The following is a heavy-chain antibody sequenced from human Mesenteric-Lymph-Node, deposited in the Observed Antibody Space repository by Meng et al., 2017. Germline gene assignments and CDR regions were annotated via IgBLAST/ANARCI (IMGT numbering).Heavy chain of an antibody. Sequence: EVQLLGSGEGLVQPGESLRLSCAATAFNFRTYWMTWVRQAPGKGLELVAYISGGGTEKKYLDSVNGRFTISRDNAKNSVYLQMNSLRADDTAVYCCAKMTGRGWRDYYDYWGQGTLVTVSS. CDR3: AKMTGRGWRDYYDY. V-gene: IGHV3-7*03. J-gene: IGHJ4*02. D-gene: IGHD6-19*01. CDR2: ISGGGTEK. CDR1: AFNFRTYW.